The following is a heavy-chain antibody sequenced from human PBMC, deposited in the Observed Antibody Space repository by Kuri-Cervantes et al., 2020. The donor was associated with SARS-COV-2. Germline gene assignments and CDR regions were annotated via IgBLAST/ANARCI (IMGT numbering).Heavy chain of an antibody. J-gene: IGHJ3*02. V-gene: IGHV4-38-2*01. D-gene: IGHD6-6*01. CDR2: IYHSGST. CDR1: GYSISSSNW. Sequence: SETLSLTCAVSGYSISSSNWWGWIRQPPGKGLEWIGSIYHSGSTYYNPSLKSRVTISVDTSKNQFSLKLSSVAAADTAVYYCARDGHWSIAYAFDIWGLGTMVTVSS. CDR3: ARDGHWSIAYAFDI.